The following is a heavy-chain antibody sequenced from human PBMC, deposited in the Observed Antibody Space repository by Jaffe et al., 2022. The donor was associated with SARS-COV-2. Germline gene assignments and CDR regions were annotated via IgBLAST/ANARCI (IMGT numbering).Heavy chain of an antibody. Sequence: EVQLVESGGGLVQPGGSLRLSCAASGFTFSGYSMNWVRQAPGKGLEWISYSSSGSGSIYYADSVKGRFTISRDNAKNSLYLQMNSLSPEDTAVYYCARLGYCTAGSCPSDYWGQGTLVTVSS. CDR3: ARLGYCTAGSCPSDY. D-gene: IGHD2-15*01. CDR2: SSSGSGSI. CDR1: GFTFSGYS. V-gene: IGHV3-48*01. J-gene: IGHJ4*02.